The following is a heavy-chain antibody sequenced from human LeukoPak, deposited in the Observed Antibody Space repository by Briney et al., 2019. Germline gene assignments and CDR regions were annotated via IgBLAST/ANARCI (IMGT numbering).Heavy chain of an antibody. CDR2: ITYSGST. CDR3: ARGGVGGYDYFDS. D-gene: IGHD5-12*01. CDR1: GGSISSDDYY. Sequence: SETLSLTCTVSGGSISSDDYYWSWIRQPPGKGLEWIGHITYSGSTDYSPSLRSRVTMSVGTSKNQFSLKLNSVTAAETAMYFCARGGVGGYDYFDSWGQGTLVAVSS. J-gene: IGHJ4*02. V-gene: IGHV4-30-4*01.